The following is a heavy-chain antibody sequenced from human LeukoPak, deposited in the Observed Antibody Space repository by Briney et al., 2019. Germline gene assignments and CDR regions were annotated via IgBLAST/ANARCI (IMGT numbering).Heavy chain of an antibody. CDR3: AKDRYCSSTSCYYGFDL. CDR2: ISWNSGSI. Sequence: SLRLSCAASGFTFDDYAMHWVRQAPGKGLEWVSGISWNSGSIGYADSVKGRFTISRDNAKNSLYLQMNSLRAEDTALYYCAKDRYCSSTSCYYGFDLWGQGTLVTVSS. D-gene: IGHD2-2*01. CDR1: GFTFDDYA. J-gene: IGHJ5*02. V-gene: IGHV3-9*01.